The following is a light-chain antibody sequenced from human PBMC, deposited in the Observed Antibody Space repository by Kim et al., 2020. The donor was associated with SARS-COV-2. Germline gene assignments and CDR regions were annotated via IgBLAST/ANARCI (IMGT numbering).Light chain of an antibody. CDR1: SSDLGGYNY. CDR3: SSYTTYTTWV. J-gene: IGLJ3*02. V-gene: IGLV2-14*01. CDR2: DIS. Sequence: QSALTQPASVSGSPGQSITISCTGTSSDLGGYNYVSWYQQYPGKAPQLIIYDISRRPSGVSYRFSASKSGSTASLTISGLQAEDEADYYCSSYTTYTTWVFGGGTQLTVL.